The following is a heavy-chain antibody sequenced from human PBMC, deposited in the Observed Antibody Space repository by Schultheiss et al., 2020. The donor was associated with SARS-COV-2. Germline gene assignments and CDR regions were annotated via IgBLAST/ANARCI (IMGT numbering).Heavy chain of an antibody. D-gene: IGHD2-2*01. Sequence: SETLSLTCTVSGGSISSSSYYWGWIRQPPGKGLEWIGRIYTSGSTNYNPSVKSRVTISVDTSKNQFSLKLSSVTAADTAVYYCARGRRRSARVPAATWTTTEGNFDYWGQGTLVTVSS. V-gene: IGHV4-39*07. CDR2: IYTSGST. CDR3: ARGRRRSARVPAATWTTTEGNFDY. CDR1: GGSISSSSYY. J-gene: IGHJ4*02.